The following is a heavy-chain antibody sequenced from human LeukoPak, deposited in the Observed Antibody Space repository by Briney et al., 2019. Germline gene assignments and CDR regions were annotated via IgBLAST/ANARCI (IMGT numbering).Heavy chain of an antibody. CDR2: LSGSGGST. D-gene: IGHD3-22*01. J-gene: IGHJ4*02. CDR1: GFIFSSYA. CDR3: AKSRSGYYYSAFDY. V-gene: IGHV3-23*01. Sequence: GGSLRLSCAASGFIFSSYAMSWVRQAPGKGLEWVSGLSGSGGSTYYADSVKGRFTISRDNSKNTLYLQMNSLRAEDTAVYYCAKSRSGYYYSAFDYWGQGTLVTVSS.